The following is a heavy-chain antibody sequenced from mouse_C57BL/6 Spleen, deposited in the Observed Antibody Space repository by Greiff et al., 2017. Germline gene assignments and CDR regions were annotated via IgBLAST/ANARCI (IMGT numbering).Heavy chain of an antibody. J-gene: IGHJ2*01. CDR2: ISSGSSTI. CDR3: ARDYDGGVGYFDY. V-gene: IGHV5-17*01. Sequence: EVQLVESGGGLVKPGGSLKLSCAASGFTFSDYGMHWVRQAPEKGLEWVAYISSGSSTIYYADTVKGRFTISRDNAKNTLFLQMTSLRSEDTAMYYCARDYDGGVGYFDYWGQGTTLTVSS. CDR1: GFTFSDYG. D-gene: IGHD2-4*01.